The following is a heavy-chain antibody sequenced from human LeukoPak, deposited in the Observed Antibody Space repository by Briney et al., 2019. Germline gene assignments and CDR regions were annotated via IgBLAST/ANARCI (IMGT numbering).Heavy chain of an antibody. CDR2: LKGVGSTTNYADGSTT. D-gene: IGHD3-10*01. J-gene: IGHJ6*02. CDR1: GFTFSTYS. V-gene: IGHV3-74*01. CDR3: ARAASGSGNYYVRSGLGV. Sequence: GGSLRLSCAASGFTFSTYSMNWVRQAPGKGLVWVSRLKGVGSTTNYADGSTTTYTDSVQGRFTNSRDNAKNTVYLQMNNLRAEDTAVYFCARAASGSGNYYVRSGLGVWGQGTTVTVSS.